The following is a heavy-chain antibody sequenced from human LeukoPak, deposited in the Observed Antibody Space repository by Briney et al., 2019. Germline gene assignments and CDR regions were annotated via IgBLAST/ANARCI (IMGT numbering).Heavy chain of an antibody. D-gene: IGHD2/OR15-2a*01. V-gene: IGHV1-2*02. Sequence: ASVKVSCKASGYTFTGYYMHRVRQAPGQGLEWMGWINPNSGGTNYAQKFQGRVTMTRDTSISTAYMELSRLRSDDTAVYYCARGGDYFNYYYYYYMDVWGKGTTVTVSS. CDR3: ARGGDYFNYYYYYYMDV. CDR1: GYTFTGYY. CDR2: INPNSGGT. J-gene: IGHJ6*03.